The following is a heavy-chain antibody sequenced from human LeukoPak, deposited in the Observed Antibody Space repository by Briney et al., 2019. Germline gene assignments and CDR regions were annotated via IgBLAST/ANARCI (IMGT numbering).Heavy chain of an antibody. Sequence: GASVKVSCKASGGTFSSYAISWVRQAPGQGLEWMGRIIPILGIANYAQKFQGRVTMTTDTSTSTAYMELRSLRSDDTAVYYCARGIRGSYDSSGYLDYWGQGTLVTVSS. J-gene: IGHJ4*02. CDR1: GGTFSSYA. V-gene: IGHV1-69*04. CDR2: IIPILGIA. CDR3: ARGIRGSYDSSGYLDY. D-gene: IGHD3-22*01.